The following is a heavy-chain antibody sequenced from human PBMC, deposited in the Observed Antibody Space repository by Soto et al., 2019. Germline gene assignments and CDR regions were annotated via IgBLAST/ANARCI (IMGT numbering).Heavy chain of an antibody. D-gene: IGHD3-22*01. CDR3: ARDRYSYDSRAYQGVDWYFDL. CDR2: IGWSGST. J-gene: IGHJ2*01. CDR1: GFTFTSYA. Sequence: PGGSLRLSCAASGFTFTSYAMNWVRQPPGKGLEWVAGIGWSGSTYYADSVRARFTISRDNSKNTVSLLMNSLRVEDAAVYYCARDRYSYDSRAYQGVDWYFDLWGRGTLVTVSS. V-gene: IGHV3-23*01.